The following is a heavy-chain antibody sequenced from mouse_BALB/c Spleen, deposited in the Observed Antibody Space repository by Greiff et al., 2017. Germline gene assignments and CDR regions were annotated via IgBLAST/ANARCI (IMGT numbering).Heavy chain of an antibody. D-gene: IGHD3-2*01. Sequence: VQLKESGPGLVKPSQSLSLTCTVTGYSITSDYACSLIPPFPRNTLEWMGSISYSGSTSYNPSLNSRISITRDTSKNQFFLQLNSVTTEDTATYDYARDRVYAMDYWGQGTSVTVSS. J-gene: IGHJ4*01. CDR3: ARDRVYAMDY. V-gene: IGHV3-2*02. CDR2: ISYSGST. CDR1: GYSITSDYA.